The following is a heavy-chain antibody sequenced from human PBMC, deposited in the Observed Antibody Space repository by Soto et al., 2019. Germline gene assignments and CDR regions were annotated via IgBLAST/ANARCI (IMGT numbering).Heavy chain of an antibody. CDR2: ISYNGRNK. CDR3: ARQAKIGDRSQFYFDS. CDR1: GFTFSFYA. V-gene: IGHV3-30*04. D-gene: IGHD3-16*01. Sequence: PGGSLRLSCAASGFTFSFYAVHWVRQAPGKGLEWVAVISYNGRNKHYVDSVKGRFTTSRDNSQDTLYLQMDSLRPDDTAVYYCARQAKIGDRSQFYFDSWGQGTLVTVSS. J-gene: IGHJ4*02.